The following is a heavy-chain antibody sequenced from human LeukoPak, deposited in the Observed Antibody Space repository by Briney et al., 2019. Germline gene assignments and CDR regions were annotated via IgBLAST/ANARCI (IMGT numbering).Heavy chain of an antibody. Sequence: GGSLRLSCAASGFTFSSYGMHWVRQAPGKGLEWVAFMRYDGSNRNYADSVKGRFTISRDNSKNTLYLQMNSLRAEDTAVYYCAELGITMIGGVWGKGTTVTISS. CDR1: GFTFSSYG. V-gene: IGHV3-30*02. CDR2: MRYDGSNR. CDR3: AELGITMIGGV. J-gene: IGHJ6*04. D-gene: IGHD3-10*02.